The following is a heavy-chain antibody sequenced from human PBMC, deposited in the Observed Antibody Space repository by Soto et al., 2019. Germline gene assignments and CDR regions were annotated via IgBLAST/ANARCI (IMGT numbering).Heavy chain of an antibody. V-gene: IGHV3-53*02. CDR2: TVSGGST. Sequence: EVQLVETGGGLIQPGGSLRLSCLASGFTVTTNYMIWVRQPPGKGLEWVSTTVSGGSTNYADSVRGRFSISRDNSKNTVYLQMNNLRVEDTAVYYCAKKSPSSIHGWAVAMDVWGQGTTVSVSS. CDR1: GFTVTTNY. J-gene: IGHJ6*02. CDR3: AKKSPSSIHGWAVAMDV. D-gene: IGHD1-26*01.